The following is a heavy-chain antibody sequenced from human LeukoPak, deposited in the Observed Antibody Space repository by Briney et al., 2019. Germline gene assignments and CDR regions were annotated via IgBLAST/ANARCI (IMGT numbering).Heavy chain of an antibody. J-gene: IGHJ1*01. CDR3: ARHLSRSYFDAVYFQD. V-gene: IGHV4-31*03. D-gene: IGHD1-26*01. Sequence: SETLSLTCTVSGGSISSGGYYWSWIRQHPGKGLEWIGYIYYSGSTYYNPSLKSRVTISVDTSKNQLSLQLFSVTAADTAVYYCARHLSRSYFDAVYFQDWGQGTLVTVSS. CDR1: GGSISSGGYY. CDR2: IYYSGST.